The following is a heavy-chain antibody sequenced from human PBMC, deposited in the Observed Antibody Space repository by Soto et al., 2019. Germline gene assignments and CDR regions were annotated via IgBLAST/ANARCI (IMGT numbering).Heavy chain of an antibody. V-gene: IGHV4-34*01. D-gene: IGHD3-3*01. CDR1: GGSFSVYY. CDR2: INQSGST. Sequence: SDTLSLTCAVYGGSFSVYYWSWISQPPRKGLEWIGEINQSGSTNYNPALKSRVSISVDTSKNQFSLKLSSVTAADTAVYYWARGSSRFWLWGQGTL. CDR3: ARGSSRFWL. J-gene: IGHJ4*02.